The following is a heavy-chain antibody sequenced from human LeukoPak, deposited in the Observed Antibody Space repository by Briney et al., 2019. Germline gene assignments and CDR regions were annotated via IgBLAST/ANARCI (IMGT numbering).Heavy chain of an antibody. D-gene: IGHD2-8*01. J-gene: IGHJ4*02. V-gene: IGHV4-31*03. Sequence: SETLSLTCTVSGGSISSGGYYWSWIRQHPGKGLEWIGYIYYSGSTYYNPSLKSRVTISVNTSKNQFSLKLSSVTAADTAVYYCATTRYCTNGVCYDYWGQGTLVTVSS. CDR3: ATTRYCTNGVCYDY. CDR2: IYYSGST. CDR1: GGSISSGGYY.